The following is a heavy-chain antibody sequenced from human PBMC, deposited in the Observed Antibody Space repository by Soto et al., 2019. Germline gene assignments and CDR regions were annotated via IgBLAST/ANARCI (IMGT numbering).Heavy chain of an antibody. J-gene: IGHJ4*02. CDR3: ARGAPIAARWFDY. Sequence: SETLSLTCAVYGGSFSGYYCSWIRQPPGKGLEWIGEINHSGSTNYNPSLKSRVTISVDTSKNQFSLKLSSVTAADTAVYYCARGAPIAARWFDYWGQGTLVTVSS. D-gene: IGHD6-6*01. CDR1: GGSFSGYY. CDR2: INHSGST. V-gene: IGHV4-34*01.